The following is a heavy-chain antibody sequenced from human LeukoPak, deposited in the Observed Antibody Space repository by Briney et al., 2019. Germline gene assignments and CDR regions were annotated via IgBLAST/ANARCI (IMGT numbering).Heavy chain of an antibody. CDR1: GSSMNGNY. V-gene: IGHV4-4*07. J-gene: IGHJ4*02. CDR2: IYTSGST. Sequence: ETHAVESANRGSSMNGNYGSWIRQPAGKGLEWIGRIYTSGSTNYNPSLKSRVTMSVDTSKNQFSLKLSSVTAADTAVYYCARDGGFWSGLDYWGQGTLVTVSS. D-gene: IGHD3-3*01. CDR3: ARDGGFWSGLDY.